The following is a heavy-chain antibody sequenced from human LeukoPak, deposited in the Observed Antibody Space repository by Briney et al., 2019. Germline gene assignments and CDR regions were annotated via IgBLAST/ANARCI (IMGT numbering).Heavy chain of an antibody. CDR2: IKQDGSEK. CDR1: GFTFSSYW. CDR3: ARDLPIDTAMVESNGFDY. J-gene: IGHJ4*02. D-gene: IGHD5-18*01. Sequence: PGGSLRLSCAASGFTFSSYWMSWVRQAPGKGLEWVANIKQDGSEKYYVDSVKGRFTISRDNAKNSLYLQMNSLRAEDTAVYYCARDLPIDTAMVESNGFDYWGQGTLVTVSS. V-gene: IGHV3-7*01.